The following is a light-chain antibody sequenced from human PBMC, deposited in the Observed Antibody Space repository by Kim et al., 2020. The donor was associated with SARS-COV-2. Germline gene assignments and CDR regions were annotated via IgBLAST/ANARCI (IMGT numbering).Light chain of an antibody. J-gene: IGLJ2*01. CDR3: TSRDSNGNKMV. V-gene: IGLV3-19*01. CDR1: SLRRYY. CDR2: STN. Sequence: AVGQTVRITCQGESLRRYYASWYQQKPGQAPRLVIYSTNKRPSGIPDRFSGSSPGNTASLTITGAQAEDEADYYCTSRDSNGNKMVFGGGTQLTVL.